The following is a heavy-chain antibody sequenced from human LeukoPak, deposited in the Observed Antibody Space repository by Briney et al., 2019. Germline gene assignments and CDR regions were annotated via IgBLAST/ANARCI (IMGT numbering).Heavy chain of an antibody. CDR3: AAPLTAIPY. CDR1: GFTVSGNY. D-gene: IGHD2-21*01. CDR2: IYSGGST. J-gene: IGHJ4*02. V-gene: IGHV3-66*01. Sequence: GGSLRLSCAASGFTVSGNYMTRVRQVSGKGLEWVSVIYSGGSTYYTDSVQGRFSISRDNSQNTLYLQMNSLRAEDTAVYYCAAPLTAIPYWGQGTLVTVSS.